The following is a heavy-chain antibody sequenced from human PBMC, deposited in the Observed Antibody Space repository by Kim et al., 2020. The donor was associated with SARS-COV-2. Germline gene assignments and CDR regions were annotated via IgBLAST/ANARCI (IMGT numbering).Heavy chain of an antibody. CDR1: GFTFSSYA. J-gene: IGHJ3*01. Sequence: GGSLRLSCAASGFTFSSYAMHWVRQAPGKGLEWVAVISYDGSNKYYADSVKGRFTISRDNSKNTLYLQMNCLRAEDTAVYYCARDLSDSSGYYYVRGQ. CDR3: ARDLSDSSGYYYV. V-gene: IGHV3-30*04. CDR2: ISYDGSNK. D-gene: IGHD3-22*01.